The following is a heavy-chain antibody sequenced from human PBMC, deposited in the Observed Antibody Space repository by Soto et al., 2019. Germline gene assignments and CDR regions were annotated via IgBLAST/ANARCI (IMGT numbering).Heavy chain of an antibody. D-gene: IGHD1-26*01. CDR2: ISGSGGST. CDR3: AQNEEDEVRGSCYCYYYYMDV. Sequence: GGSLRLSCAASGFTFSSYAMSWVRQAPGKGLEWVSAISGSGGSTYYADSVKGRFTISRDNSKNTLYLQMNSLRAEDTAVYYCAQNEEDEVRGSCYCYYYYMDVWGKGTTVTGSS. V-gene: IGHV3-23*01. J-gene: IGHJ6*03. CDR1: GFTFSSYA.